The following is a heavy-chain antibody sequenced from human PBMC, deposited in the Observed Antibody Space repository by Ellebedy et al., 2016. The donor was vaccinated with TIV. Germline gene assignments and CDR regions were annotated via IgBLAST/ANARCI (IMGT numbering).Heavy chain of an antibody. CDR3: ARGSGGRRDY. V-gene: IGHV1-46*01. D-gene: IGHD3-16*01. Sequence: ASVKVSXXASGYTFTDYYMHWVRQAPGQGLEWMGIINPSGGSTSYAQKFQGRVTMTRDTSISTAYMELSSLRSEDTAVYYCARGSGGRRDYWGQGTLVTVSS. CDR1: GYTFTDYY. J-gene: IGHJ4*02. CDR2: INPSGGST.